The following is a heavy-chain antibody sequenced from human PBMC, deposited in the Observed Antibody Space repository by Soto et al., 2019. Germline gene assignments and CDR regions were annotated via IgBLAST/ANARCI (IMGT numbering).Heavy chain of an antibody. Sequence: QLQLQESGSGLVKPSQTLSLTCAVSGGSISSGGYSWSWIRQPPGKGLEWIGYLYHSGSTYYNPSLKGRVTISVARSKNQFSLKLSSVTAADTAVYYCAAGGGLPRYYWGQGTLVTVSS. CDR1: GGSISSGGYS. V-gene: IGHV4-30-2*01. J-gene: IGHJ4*02. D-gene: IGHD5-12*01. CDR3: AAGGGLPRYY. CDR2: LYHSGST.